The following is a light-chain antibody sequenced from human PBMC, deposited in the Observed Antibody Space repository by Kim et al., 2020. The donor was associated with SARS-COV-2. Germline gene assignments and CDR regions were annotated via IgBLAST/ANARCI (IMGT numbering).Light chain of an antibody. CDR3: MFSYDGAGV. V-gene: IGLV7-46*01. J-gene: IGLJ3*02. Sequence: QAVVTQEPSLTVSPGGTVTLTCDASTGPVTSGLYPYWFQQKPGQAPRTLIYDTSNKHSWTPARFSGSLLGGKAALTLSGAQPEDEADYYCMFSYDGAGVFGGGTQLTVL. CDR2: DTS. CDR1: TGPVTSGLY.